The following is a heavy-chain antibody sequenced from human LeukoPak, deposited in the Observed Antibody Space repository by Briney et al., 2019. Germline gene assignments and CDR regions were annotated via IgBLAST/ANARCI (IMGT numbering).Heavy chain of an antibody. CDR2: ISGSGGRT. CDR1: GFTFSSYA. CDR3: AKDLIQRYYYDSSGYPQELDY. D-gene: IGHD3-22*01. Sequence: GGSLRLSCAVSGFTFSSYAMSWVRQAPGKGLEWVSVISGSGGRTYYADSVKGRFTISRDNSKNTLYLQMNSLRAEDTAVYYCAKDLIQRYYYDSSGYPQELDYWGQGTLVTVSS. V-gene: IGHV3-23*01. J-gene: IGHJ4*02.